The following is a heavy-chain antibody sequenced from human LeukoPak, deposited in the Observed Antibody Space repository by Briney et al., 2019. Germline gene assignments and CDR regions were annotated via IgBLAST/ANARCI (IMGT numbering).Heavy chain of an antibody. Sequence: SETLSLTCTVSGGSISSYYWSWIRQSPGKGLEWIGYIFYIGSTNYNPSLKSRVTMSVDTSKNQFSLKLSSVTAADTAVYYCARWGPGYFYFDYWGQGTLVTVSS. CDR1: GGSISSYY. CDR2: IFYIGST. J-gene: IGHJ4*02. D-gene: IGHD2-15*01. V-gene: IGHV4-59*12. CDR3: ARWGPGYFYFDY.